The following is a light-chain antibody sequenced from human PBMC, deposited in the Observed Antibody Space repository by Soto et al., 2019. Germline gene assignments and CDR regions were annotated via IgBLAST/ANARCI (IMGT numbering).Light chain of an antibody. CDR1: QGVSSSD. J-gene: IGKJ2*01. CDR3: QQHGSSPYT. V-gene: IGKV3-20*01. Sequence: VLTQSPGTLALSPGERATLSCRASQGVSSSDLAWYQHKPGQPPRRLIYSTSSRAPGIPDRFSGSGSGTDFTLSISRLEPEDFAVYYCQQHGSSPYTFGQGTKLEIK. CDR2: STS.